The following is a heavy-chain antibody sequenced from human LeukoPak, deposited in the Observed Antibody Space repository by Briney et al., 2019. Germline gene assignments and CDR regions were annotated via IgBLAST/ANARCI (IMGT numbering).Heavy chain of an antibody. CDR3: AKAADGVPPGKPLNWFDP. D-gene: IGHD2-2*02. V-gene: IGHV3-48*01. CDR1: GFTFSSYS. J-gene: IGHJ5*02. CDR2: ISSSSSTI. Sequence: PGGSLRLCCAASGFTFSSYSMNWVRQAPGKGLEWVSYISSSSSTIYYADSVKGRFTISRDNAKNTLYLQMSGLRAEDTAVYYCAKAADGVPPGKPLNWFDPRGQGTLVTVSS.